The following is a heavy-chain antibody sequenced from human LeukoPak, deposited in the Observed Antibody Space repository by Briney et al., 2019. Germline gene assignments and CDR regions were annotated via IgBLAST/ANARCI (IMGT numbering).Heavy chain of an antibody. CDR2: ISGSRGNT. CDR3: ARDRQGTTVTHFDY. D-gene: IGHD4-17*01. Sequence: PGGSPRLSCAASGFTFSSYAMGWVRQAPGKGLEWVSAISGSRGNTYYADSVKGRFAISRDNSKNTLYLQMNSLRADDTAVYYCARDRQGTTVTHFDYWGQGTLVTVSS. V-gene: IGHV3-23*01. CDR1: GFTFSSYA. J-gene: IGHJ4*02.